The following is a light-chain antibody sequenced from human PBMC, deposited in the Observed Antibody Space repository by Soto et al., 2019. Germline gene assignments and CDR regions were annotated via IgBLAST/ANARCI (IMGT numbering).Light chain of an antibody. CDR3: CSDAGSGIYV. V-gene: IGLV2-23*02. Sequence: QSVLTQPASVSGSPGQSITISCTGTSSDVGRYNFVSWYQQHPGKVPKVMIYEVTKRPSEVSNRFSGSKSGNTAFLTISGLQAEDEADYYCCSDAGSGIYVFGTGTKVTVL. CDR2: EVT. CDR1: SSDVGRYNF. J-gene: IGLJ1*01.